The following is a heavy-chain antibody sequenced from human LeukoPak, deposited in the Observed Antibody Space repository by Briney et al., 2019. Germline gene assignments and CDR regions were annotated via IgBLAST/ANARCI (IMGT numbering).Heavy chain of an antibody. Sequence: GGSLRLSCAASGFTFSSYAMTWVRQAPGKGLQWVSAVSGSGAHTYYADSVKGRFTISRDNSRDTLYLQMNSLRAEDTAVYYCAELGITMIGGVWGKGTTVTISS. CDR3: AELGITMIGGV. J-gene: IGHJ6*04. D-gene: IGHD3-10*02. V-gene: IGHV3-23*01. CDR1: GFTFSSYA. CDR2: VSGSGAHT.